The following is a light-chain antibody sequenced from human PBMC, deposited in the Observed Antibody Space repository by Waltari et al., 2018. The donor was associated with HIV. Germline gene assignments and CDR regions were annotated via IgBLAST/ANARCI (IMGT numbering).Light chain of an antibody. V-gene: IGKV1-39*01. CDR3: QQTFRIPLT. Sequence: DIQMTQSPSSLSASVGDRVTITCRASQSISTYLNWYQQRPGKAPKLLIYGAFALQSGVPSGFSGSVSGTDFTLTITSLQPEDFATYYCQQTFRIPLTFGGGTKV. CDR1: QSISTY. J-gene: IGKJ4*01. CDR2: GAF.